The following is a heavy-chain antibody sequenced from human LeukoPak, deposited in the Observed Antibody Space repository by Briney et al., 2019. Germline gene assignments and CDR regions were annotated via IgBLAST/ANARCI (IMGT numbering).Heavy chain of an antibody. V-gene: IGHV1-69*13. CDR2: IIPIFGTA. CDR3: ARLRSGSYLRPDAFDI. CDR1: GGTFSSYA. D-gene: IGHD1-26*01. Sequence: ASVKVSCKASGGTFSSYAISWVRQAPGQGLEWMGGIIPIFGTANYAQKFQGRVTITADESTSTAYMELSSLRSEDTAVYYCARLRSGSYLRPDAFDIWGQGTMVTVSS. J-gene: IGHJ3*02.